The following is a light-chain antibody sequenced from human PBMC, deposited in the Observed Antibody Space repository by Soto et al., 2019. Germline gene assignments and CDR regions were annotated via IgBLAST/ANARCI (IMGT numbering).Light chain of an antibody. Sequence: EIVLTQSPDTLSLSPGDRATLSCRASQSISSYLAWYQQKPGQSPRLLIYDASNRATGIPARFSGSGSGTDFTLTISSLEPEDFAVYYCQQYYDWPITFGQGTRLEI. CDR2: DAS. CDR3: QQYYDWPIT. J-gene: IGKJ5*01. V-gene: IGKV3-11*01. CDR1: QSISSY.